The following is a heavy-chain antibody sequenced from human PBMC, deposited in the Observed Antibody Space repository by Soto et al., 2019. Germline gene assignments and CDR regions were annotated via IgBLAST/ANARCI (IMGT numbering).Heavy chain of an antibody. CDR2: IYYSGST. V-gene: IGHV4-61*08. D-gene: IGHD6-13*01. CDR3: ARGHYSSWYWFDR. CDR1: GGSVSTGVHY. J-gene: IGHJ2*01. Sequence: QVQLQESGPGLVKPSETLSLTCTVSVSGGSVSTGVHYWSWIRQPPGKGLEWIGYIYYSGSTNCIPSLKSRVTTSVDTSKNQFSLKLTSVTAADTAVYYCARGHYSSWYWFDRWGRGTLVTVSS.